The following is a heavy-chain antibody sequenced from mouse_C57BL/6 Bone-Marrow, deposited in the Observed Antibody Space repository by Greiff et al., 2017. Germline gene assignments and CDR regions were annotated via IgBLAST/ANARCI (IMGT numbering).Heavy chain of an antibody. CDR1: GYTFTSYW. J-gene: IGHJ4*01. CDR2: IYPSDSET. Sequence: QVQLKQPGAELVRPGSSVKLSCKASGYTFTSYWMDWVKQRPGQGLEWIGNIYPSDSETHYNQKFKDKATLTVDKSSSTAYMQLSSLTSEDTAVYYCASCGYYNYYAMDYWGQGTSVTVSA. D-gene: IGHD2-3*01. V-gene: IGHV1-61*01. CDR3: ASCGYYNYYAMDY.